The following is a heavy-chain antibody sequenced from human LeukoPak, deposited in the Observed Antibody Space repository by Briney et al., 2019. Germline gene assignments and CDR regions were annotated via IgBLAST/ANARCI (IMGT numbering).Heavy chain of an antibody. J-gene: IGHJ4*02. CDR2: LNAGDGNT. Sequence: GGSVKVSCKASGYTFTSYGILWVRQAPGQGLEWMGWLNAGDGNTEFSPKFRGRITSTRDPSTSTAYMELSSLTSEDTAVYYCARGGAYWEADYWGQGTLVTVSS. CDR3: ARGGAYWEADY. V-gene: IGHV1-3*01. CDR1: GYTFTSYG. D-gene: IGHD1-26*01.